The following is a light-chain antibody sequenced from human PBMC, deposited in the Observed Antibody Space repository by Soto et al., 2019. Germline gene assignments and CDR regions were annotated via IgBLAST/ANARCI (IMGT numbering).Light chain of an antibody. CDR2: NVS. Sequence: QSALTQPASVSGSPGQSITISCTGTSSDVGGYNYVSWYQQHPGKAPKLIIYNVSNRPSGVSNRFSGSKSGNTASLTISGLRAEDEGHYYCSSFTSSNTVLFGGGTQLTVL. J-gene: IGLJ2*01. CDR3: SSFTSSNTVL. V-gene: IGLV2-14*01. CDR1: SSDVGGYNY.